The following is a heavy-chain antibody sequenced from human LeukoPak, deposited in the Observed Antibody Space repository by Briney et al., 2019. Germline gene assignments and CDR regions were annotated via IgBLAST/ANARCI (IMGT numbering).Heavy chain of an antibody. J-gene: IGHJ6*02. D-gene: IGHD5-18*01. CDR2: IYTSGSA. CDR1: GGSISSYY. CDR3: ARDGEVDTAMVNYYYGMDI. V-gene: IGHV4-4*07. Sequence: SETLSLTCTVSGGSISSYYWSWIRQPAGKGLEWTGRIYTSGSANYNPSLKSRVTMSVDTSKNQFSLKLSSVTAADTAVYYCARDGEVDTAMVNYYYGMDIWGQGTTVTVSS.